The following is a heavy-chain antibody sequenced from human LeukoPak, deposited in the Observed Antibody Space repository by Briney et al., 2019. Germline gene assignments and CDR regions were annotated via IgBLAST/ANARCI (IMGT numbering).Heavy chain of an antibody. CDR3: ARGKNTYYYYMDV. CDR1: GGSISSGGYS. Sequence: PSETLSLTCAVSGGSISSGGYSWSWIRQPPVKGLEWIGYIYYSGSTYYNPSLKSRVTISVDTSKNQFSLKLSSVTAADTAVYYCARGKNTYYYYMDVWGKGTTVTVSS. J-gene: IGHJ6*03. V-gene: IGHV4-30-4*07. CDR2: IYYSGST.